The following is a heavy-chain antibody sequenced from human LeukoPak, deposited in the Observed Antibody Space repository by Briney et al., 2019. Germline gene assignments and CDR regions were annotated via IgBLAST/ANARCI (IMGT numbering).Heavy chain of an antibody. CDR3: ARDCQMSQWLFLGLYYYMDV. J-gene: IGHJ6*03. CDR1: GYTFTGYY. CDR2: INPNSGGT. D-gene: IGHD6-19*01. V-gene: IGHV1-2*02. Sequence: ASVKVSCKASGYTFTGYYMHWVRQAPGQGLEWMGWINPNSGGTNYAQKFQGRVTMTRDTSISTAYMELSRLRSDDTAVYYYARDCQMSQWLFLGLYYYMDVWGKGTTVTVSS.